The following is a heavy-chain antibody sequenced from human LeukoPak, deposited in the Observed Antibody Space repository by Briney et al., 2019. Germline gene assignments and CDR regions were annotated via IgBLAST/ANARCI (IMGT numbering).Heavy chain of an antibody. Sequence: PSETLSLTCTVSGGSISNFYWSWIRQSPRKGLEWIGWSYQRGSTSYNPSLKSRVAISVDTSKNQFSLQLSSVTAADTAFYYCARDQELGYWGQGTPVIVSS. D-gene: IGHD1-1*01. CDR3: ARDQELGY. CDR2: SYQRGST. CDR1: GGSISNFY. J-gene: IGHJ4*02. V-gene: IGHV4-59*01.